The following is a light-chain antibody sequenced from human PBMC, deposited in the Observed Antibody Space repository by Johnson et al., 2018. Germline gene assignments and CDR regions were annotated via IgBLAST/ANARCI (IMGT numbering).Light chain of an antibody. Sequence: QSVLTQPPSVSEAPGQKVTISCSGSSSNIGNNYVSWYQQLPGTAPKLLIYENNKRPSGIPDRFSGSKSGTSATLGITGLPTGDEADYYCGTWDSSLSAGNVFGNGTKVTVL. J-gene: IGLJ1*01. CDR1: SSNIGNNY. CDR2: ENN. CDR3: GTWDSSLSAGNV. V-gene: IGLV1-51*02.